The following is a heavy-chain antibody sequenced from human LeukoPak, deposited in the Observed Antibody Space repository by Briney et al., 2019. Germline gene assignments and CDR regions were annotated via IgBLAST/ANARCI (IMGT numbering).Heavy chain of an antibody. CDR1: GFTFSSYA. CDR3: ARERVDYPLLSKRGVYYFDY. Sequence: PSGGSVRLSCGACGFTFSSYAMSWVRQAPGRGLEGVSAISGSGGSTYYADSVKGRFTISRDNSKNTLYLQMNSLRPEDTAVYYCARERVDYPLLSKRGVYYFDYWGQGTLVTVSS. J-gene: IGHJ4*02. V-gene: IGHV3-23*01. D-gene: IGHD2-2*01. CDR2: ISGSGGST.